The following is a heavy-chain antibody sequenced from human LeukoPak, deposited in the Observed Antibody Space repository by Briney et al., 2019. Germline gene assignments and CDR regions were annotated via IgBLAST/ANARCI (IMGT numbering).Heavy chain of an antibody. Sequence: GGSLRLSCAASGFTFSSYGMHWVRQAPGKGLEWVADIWFDGKNEHFADSVKGRFTISRDNSKNTLYLQMDSLRPEDTAVYYCSRGLDYDILTFWGQGTLVTVSS. D-gene: IGHD3-9*01. CDR2: IWFDGKNE. CDR3: SRGLDYDILTF. CDR1: GFTFSSYG. J-gene: IGHJ4*02. V-gene: IGHV3-33*01.